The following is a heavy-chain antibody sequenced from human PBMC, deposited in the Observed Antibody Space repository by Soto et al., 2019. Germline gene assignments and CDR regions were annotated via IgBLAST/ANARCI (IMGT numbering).Heavy chain of an antibody. CDR1: CVSISSYY. CDR2: IYYSRST. J-gene: IGHJ4*02. Sequence: SETLSLTCTVSCVSISSYYWSWIRQPPGKGLEWIENIYYSRSTTYNPSPMSRVTISVDTSKNQFSLKLSSVTAADTAVYYCARRYGSCFDYWGKGTLVTVCS. CDR3: ARRYGSCFDY. D-gene: IGHD5-18*01. V-gene: IGHV4-59*08.